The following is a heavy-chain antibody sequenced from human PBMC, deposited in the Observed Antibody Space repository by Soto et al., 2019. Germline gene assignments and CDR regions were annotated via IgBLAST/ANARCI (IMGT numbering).Heavy chain of an antibody. CDR2: INPDGSEK. J-gene: IGHJ4*02. Sequence: WGSLRVACASSVFTFSILLMDWVRQAPGKGLDWVANINPDGSEKHYVDSVKGRFTISRDNAKNSLYLQMSRLTAEDSALYYCSRSLDSWGQGTRVTVSS. V-gene: IGHV3-7*01. CDR1: VFTFSILL. CDR3: SRSLDS.